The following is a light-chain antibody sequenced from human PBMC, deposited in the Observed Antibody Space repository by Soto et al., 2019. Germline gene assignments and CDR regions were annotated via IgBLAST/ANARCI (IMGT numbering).Light chain of an antibody. CDR3: QQYLYGPPQPT. J-gene: IGKJ2*01. CDR1: QRVSNQ. V-gene: IGKV3-15*01. CDR2: AVS. Sequence: EILMTQSPATLRVSPGDTATLSCRASQRVSNQVAWYQQKPGQPPRLLIFAVSDRASGVPDTFSSEGSATYLQLTSHSPAHEASALYSSQQYLYGPPQPTFGRGPQLEI.